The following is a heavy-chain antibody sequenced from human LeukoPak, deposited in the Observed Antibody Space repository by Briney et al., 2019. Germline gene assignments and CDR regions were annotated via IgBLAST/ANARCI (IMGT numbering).Heavy chain of an antibody. CDR3: ARAKWSAADTTTYYYYGMDV. Sequence: ASVKVSCKASGGTFISYAISWVRQAPGQGLEWMGGIIPIFGTANYAQKFQGRVTITADESTSTAYMELSSLRSEDTAVYYCARAKWSAADTTTYYYYGMDVWGQGTTVTVSS. D-gene: IGHD6-13*01. J-gene: IGHJ6*02. V-gene: IGHV1-69*13. CDR1: GGTFISYA. CDR2: IIPIFGTA.